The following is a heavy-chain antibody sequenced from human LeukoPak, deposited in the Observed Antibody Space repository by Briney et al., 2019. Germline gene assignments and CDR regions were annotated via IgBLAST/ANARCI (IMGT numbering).Heavy chain of an antibody. D-gene: IGHD2-15*01. CDR1: GFTFSSYA. V-gene: IGHV3-23*01. CDR2: ISGSGGST. J-gene: IGHJ4*02. CDR3: AKQLGYCSDGSCYFPY. Sequence: PGGSLRLSCAASGFTFSSYAMSWVRQARGKGLEWVSAISGSGGSTYYADSVKGRFTISRDNSKNTLYLQMNSLRAEDTAVYYCAKQLGYCSDGSCYFPYWGQGTLVTVSS.